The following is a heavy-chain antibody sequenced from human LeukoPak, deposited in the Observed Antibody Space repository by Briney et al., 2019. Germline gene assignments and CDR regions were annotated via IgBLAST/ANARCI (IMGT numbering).Heavy chain of an antibody. Sequence: SETLSLTCTVSGGSISSSSYYWGWIRQPPGKGLEWIGSIYYSGSTYYNPSLKSRVTISVDTSKNQFSLKLSSVTAADTAVYYCARFIIAAAGNWGQGTLVTVSS. CDR1: GGSISSSSYY. CDR3: ARFIIAAAGN. J-gene: IGHJ4*02. V-gene: IGHV4-39*07. CDR2: IYYSGST. D-gene: IGHD6-13*01.